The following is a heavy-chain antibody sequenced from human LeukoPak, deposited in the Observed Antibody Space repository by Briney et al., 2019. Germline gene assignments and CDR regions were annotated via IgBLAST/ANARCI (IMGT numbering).Heavy chain of an antibody. CDR1: GFTFSDYY. D-gene: IGHD3-10*01. CDR3: ARAVAGSYFPRAFDP. CDR2: ISSSGSSI. Sequence: GGSLRLSCAASGFTFSDYYMSWMRQAPGKGLEWISYISSSGSSIYYADSVRGRISVSRDNSKNSLFLQMNSLRAEDTAVYYCARAVAGSYFPRAFDPWGQGTQVTVSS. J-gene: IGHJ5*02. V-gene: IGHV3-11*01.